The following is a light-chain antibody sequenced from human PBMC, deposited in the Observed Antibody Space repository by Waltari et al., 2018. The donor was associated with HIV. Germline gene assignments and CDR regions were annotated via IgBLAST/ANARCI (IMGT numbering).Light chain of an antibody. CDR3: QLFQCCNNWV. CDR1: KIGSES. V-gene: IGLV3-21*01. J-gene: IGLJ3*02. Sequence: SYVLTQPPSVSVAPGQTARITCEGNKIGSESVHWYPQRPGQAPVVVIYHDRDRPSGIPERFSGSNSGNTATLTITRVEAGDEADYYCQLFQCCNNWVFGGGTKLTVL. CDR2: HDR.